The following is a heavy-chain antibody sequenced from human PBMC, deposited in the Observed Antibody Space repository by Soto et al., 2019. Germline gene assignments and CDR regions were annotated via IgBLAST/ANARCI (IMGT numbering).Heavy chain of an antibody. Sequence: QLQLQESGSGLVKPSQTLSLTCAVSGGSISSGDYSWSWIRQPPGKGLEWIGYIYHSGSTYYNPSLKSRVTISVDNSKNQISLKLSSVTAADTAVYYCARGLRTNYYYYYGMDVWGQGTTVTVSS. CDR2: IYHSGST. V-gene: IGHV4-30-2*01. CDR1: GGSISSGDYS. CDR3: ARGLRTNYYYYYGMDV. J-gene: IGHJ6*02. D-gene: IGHD5-12*01.